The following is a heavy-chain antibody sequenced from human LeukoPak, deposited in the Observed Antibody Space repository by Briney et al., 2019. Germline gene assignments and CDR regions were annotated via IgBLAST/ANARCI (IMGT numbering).Heavy chain of an antibody. Sequence: ASVKVSCKASGYTFTSYYMHWVRQAPGQGLEWMGIINPSGGSTSYAQKFQGRVTMTRDTSTSTVYMELSSLRSEDTAVYYCARDGVGYCSGGSCYHPPYDYWGQGTLVTVSS. CDR3: ARDGVGYCSGGSCYHPPYDY. CDR2: INPSGGST. V-gene: IGHV1-46*01. CDR1: GYTFTSYY. D-gene: IGHD2-15*01. J-gene: IGHJ4*02.